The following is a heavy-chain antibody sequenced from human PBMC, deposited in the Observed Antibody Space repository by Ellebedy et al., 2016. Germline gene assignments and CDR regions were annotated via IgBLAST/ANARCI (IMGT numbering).Heavy chain of an antibody. CDR1: GGSISSGDYY. Sequence: SETLSLXCTVSGGSISSGDYYWSWIRQPPGKGLEWIGEINHSGSTNYNPSLKSRVTISVDTSKNQFSLKLSSVTAADTAVYYCARDPRLGGMDVWGQGTTVTVSS. V-gene: IGHV4-30-4*01. CDR3: ARDPRLGGMDV. J-gene: IGHJ6*02. D-gene: IGHD3-16*01. CDR2: INHSGST.